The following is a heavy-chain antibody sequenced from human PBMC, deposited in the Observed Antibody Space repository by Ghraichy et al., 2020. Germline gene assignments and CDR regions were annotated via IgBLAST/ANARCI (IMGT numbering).Heavy chain of an antibody. J-gene: IGHJ5*02. V-gene: IGHV2-5*01. CDR2: VYWNDEK. CDR3: ARYSYGSGMFDP. D-gene: IGHD3-10*01. CDR1: GFSLSTSGVG. Sequence: SGPTLVKPTQTLTLTCTFSGFSLSTSGVGVGWIRQPPGKALEWLALVYWNDEKRYSPSLKSRLTITKDTSKNQVVLTMTNMHPVDTATYYCARYSYGSGMFDPWGQGTLVTVSS.